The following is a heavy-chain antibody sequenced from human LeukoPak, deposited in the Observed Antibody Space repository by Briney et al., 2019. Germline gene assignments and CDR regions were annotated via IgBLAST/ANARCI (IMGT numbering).Heavy chain of an antibody. CDR2: ISYDGSNK. J-gene: IGHJ4*02. CDR3: AKDNCSGGSCYFDY. V-gene: IGHV3-30*18. D-gene: IGHD2-15*01. Sequence: GSLRLCCVASGFTVSSYSMRLVRPAPGKGLEWGSIISYDGSNKYYADSVKGRFTISRDNSKNTLYLQMNSLRAEDTAVYYCAKDNCSGGSCYFDYWGQGTLVTVSS. CDR1: GFTVSSYS.